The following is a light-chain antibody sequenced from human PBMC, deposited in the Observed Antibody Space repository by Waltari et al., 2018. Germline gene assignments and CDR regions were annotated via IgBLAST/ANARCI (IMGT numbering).Light chain of an antibody. V-gene: IGKV2D-29*01. J-gene: IGKJ4*01. CDR3: MQTLRLPSFS. CDR1: DSLLRSDGKTY. Sequence: VVTQAPLSMSVTPGQPASMSYKSSDSLLRSDGKTYLYWYLHKPGQPPRLLIYEASKRFSGGPDRFSGSGSGTDFTLRISRVEAEDVGVYYCMQTLRLPSFSFGGGTKVEIK. CDR2: EAS.